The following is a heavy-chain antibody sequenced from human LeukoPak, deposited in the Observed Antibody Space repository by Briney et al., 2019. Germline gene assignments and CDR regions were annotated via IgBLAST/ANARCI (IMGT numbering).Heavy chain of an antibody. Sequence: SQTLSLTCTVSGGSISSYYWSWIRQPPGKGLEWIGYIYSSGSTTYNPSLKSRVTISVDTSKNQFSLRLGSVTAADTAVYYCARDGSGWTYNWFDPWGQGTLVTVSS. D-gene: IGHD6-19*01. CDR3: ARDGSGWTYNWFDP. V-gene: IGHV4-59*01. CDR2: IYSSGST. CDR1: GGSISSYY. J-gene: IGHJ5*02.